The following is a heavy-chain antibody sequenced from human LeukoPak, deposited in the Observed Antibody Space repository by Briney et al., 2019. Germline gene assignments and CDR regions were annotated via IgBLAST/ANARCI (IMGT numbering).Heavy chain of an antibody. CDR1: GSTFTGYY. D-gene: IGHD6-13*01. J-gene: IGHJ4*02. CDR2: INPNSGGT. V-gene: IGHV1-2*02. CDR3: ARSMGIAAAGVDY. Sequence: ASVKVSCKASGSTFTGYYMHWVRQAPGQGLEWMGWINPNSGGTNYAQKFQGRVTMTRDTSISTAYMELSRLRSDDTAVYYCARSMGIAAAGVDYWGQGTLVTVSS.